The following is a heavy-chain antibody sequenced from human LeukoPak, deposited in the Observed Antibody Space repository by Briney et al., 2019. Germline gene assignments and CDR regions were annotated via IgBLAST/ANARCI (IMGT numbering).Heavy chain of an antibody. Sequence: PAGSLRLSCAASGFTFSSYAMHWVRQAPGKGLEWVAVISYDGSNKYYADSVKGRFTISRDNSKNTLYLQINSLRAEDTAVYYCARDGPRSRTIFRRSSWLPFDYWGQGTLVTVSS. V-gene: IGHV3-30*04. J-gene: IGHJ4*02. D-gene: IGHD6-13*01. CDR3: ARDGPRSRTIFRRSSWLPFDY. CDR1: GFTFSSYA. CDR2: ISYDGSNK.